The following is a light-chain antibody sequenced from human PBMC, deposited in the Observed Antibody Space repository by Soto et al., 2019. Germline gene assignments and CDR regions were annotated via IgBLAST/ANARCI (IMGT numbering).Light chain of an antibody. CDR1: ERLSSVY. Sequence: EIVVTQSPATLSVSPGERATLSCRAIERLSSVYLAWYQQRPGQPPRLLIYGASNRATGIPDRFSGSGSGTDFTLIINRLEPEDVAIYYCQQYGGSPLITFG. V-gene: IGKV3-20*01. J-gene: IGKJ5*01. CDR2: GAS. CDR3: QQYGGSPLIT.